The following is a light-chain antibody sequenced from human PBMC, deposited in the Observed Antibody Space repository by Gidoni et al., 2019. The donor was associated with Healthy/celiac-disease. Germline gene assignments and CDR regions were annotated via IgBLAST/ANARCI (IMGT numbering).Light chain of an antibody. CDR1: SSNIGSNY. V-gene: IGLV1-47*01. Sequence: QSVLTQPPSASGTPGQSVTISCSGSSSNIGSNYVYWYQQLPGTAPKLLIYRNNQRPPGVPDRFSGSKSGTAASLAISGLRSEDEADYYCAAWDDSLSGLWVFGGGTKLTVL. CDR3: AAWDDSLSGLWV. CDR2: RNN. J-gene: IGLJ3*02.